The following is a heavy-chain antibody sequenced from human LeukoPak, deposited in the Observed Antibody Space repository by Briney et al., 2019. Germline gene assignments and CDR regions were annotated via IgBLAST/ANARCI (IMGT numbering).Heavy chain of an antibody. CDR1: GFTFSSYA. CDR2: ISGSGGST. D-gene: IGHD6-19*01. Sequence: GGSLRLSCAASGFTFSSYAMSWVRQAPGKGLEWVSAISGSGGSTYYADSVKGRFTISRDNSKNTLYLQMNSLRAEDTAMYYCAKVRDTRDWYKDAFDVWGQGTRVTVSS. CDR3: AKVRDTRDWYKDAFDV. J-gene: IGHJ3*01. V-gene: IGHV3-23*01.